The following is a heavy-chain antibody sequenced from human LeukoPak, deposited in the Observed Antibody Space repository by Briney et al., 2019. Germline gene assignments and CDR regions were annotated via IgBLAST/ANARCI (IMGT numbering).Heavy chain of an antibody. CDR3: ARILYEDIVVVPAPTFAY. J-gene: IGHJ4*02. CDR1: GFTFSDYY. V-gene: IGHV3-11*01. D-gene: IGHD2-2*01. CDR2: ISSSGSTI. Sequence: GGSLRLSCAASGFTFSDYYMSWIRQAPGKGLEWVSYISSSGSTIYYADSVKGRFTISRDNAKNSLYLQMNSLRAEDTAVYYCARILYEDIVVVPAPTFAYWGQGPLVTVSS.